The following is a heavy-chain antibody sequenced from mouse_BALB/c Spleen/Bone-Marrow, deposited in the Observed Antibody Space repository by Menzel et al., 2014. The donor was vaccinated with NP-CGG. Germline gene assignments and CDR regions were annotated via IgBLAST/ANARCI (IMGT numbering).Heavy chain of an antibody. D-gene: IGHD2-4*01. CDR1: GYSFIDYY. V-gene: IGHV1-84*02. CDR2: IYPGSGNS. J-gene: IGHJ2*01. Sequence: QVQLQQSGPELVKPGASVKISCKASGYSFIDYYINWLKQKPGQGLEWIGWIYPGSGNSKNNEKFKGKATLTVDTSSSTAYMQLSSLTSEDTAVYFCARDDYDYFDYWGQGTTLTVSS. CDR3: ARDDYDYFDY.